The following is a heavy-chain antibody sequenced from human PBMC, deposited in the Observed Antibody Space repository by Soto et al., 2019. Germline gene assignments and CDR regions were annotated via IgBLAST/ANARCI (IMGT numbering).Heavy chain of an antibody. V-gene: IGHV3-33*01. J-gene: IGHJ3*02. CDR2: IWYDGSNK. CDR3: ARANRWELLGACDI. D-gene: IGHD1-26*01. Sequence: PGGSLRLSCAASGFTLSSYGMHWVRQAPGKGLEWVAVIWYDGSNKCYADSVKGRFTISRDNSKNTLYLQMNSLRAEVTAVYYCARANRWELLGACDIWGQGTMVTVSS. CDR1: GFTLSSYG.